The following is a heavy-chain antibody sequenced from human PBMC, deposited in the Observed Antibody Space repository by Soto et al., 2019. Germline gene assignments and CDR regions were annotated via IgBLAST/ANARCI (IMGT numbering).Heavy chain of an antibody. D-gene: IGHD1-1*01. CDR2: ISVYNSNT. J-gene: IGHJ6*02. CDR1: GYTFSSYG. Sequence: QVQLVQSGAEVKKPGASVKVSCQASGYTFSSYGISWVRQAPGQGLEWMGWISVYNSNTNYAHKLQGRVTMTSDTYTSAAYMELRSLRSDDTAVYYCARSGTTCGTDFYYFYGMDVWGQGTTVTVSS. V-gene: IGHV1-18*01. CDR3: ARSGTTCGTDFYYFYGMDV.